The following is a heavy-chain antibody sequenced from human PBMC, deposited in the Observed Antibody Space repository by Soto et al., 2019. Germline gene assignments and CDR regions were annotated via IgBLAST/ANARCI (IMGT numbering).Heavy chain of an antibody. J-gene: IGHJ4*02. CDR1: GFTLNTYS. Sequence: GGSLRLSCEASGFTLNTYSMHWVRQPPGKGLEWLAAIWYDGTQKYYADSVKGRFIISRDNSKKTLYLEMNSLRAEDTAVYYCARAGGTTVTGLWHFDSWGQGTLVTVSS. CDR2: IWYDGTQK. CDR3: ARAGGTTVTGLWHFDS. V-gene: IGHV3-33*01. D-gene: IGHD4-17*01.